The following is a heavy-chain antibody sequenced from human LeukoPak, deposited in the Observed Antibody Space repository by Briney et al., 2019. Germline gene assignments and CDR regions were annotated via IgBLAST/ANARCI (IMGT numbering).Heavy chain of an antibody. CDR2: IIPILGIA. Sequence: ASVKVSCKASGGTFSGYAISWVRQAPGQGLEWMGRIIPILGIANYAQKFQGRVTITADKSTSTAYMELSSLRSEDTAVYYCASSFHDILTGYPGALDYWGQGTLVTVSS. CDR1: GGTFSGYA. V-gene: IGHV1-69*04. D-gene: IGHD3-9*01. J-gene: IGHJ4*02. CDR3: ASSFHDILTGYPGALDY.